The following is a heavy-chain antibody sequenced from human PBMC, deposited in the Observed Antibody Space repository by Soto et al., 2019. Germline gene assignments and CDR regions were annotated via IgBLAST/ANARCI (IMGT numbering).Heavy chain of an antibody. V-gene: IGHV1-69*13. CDR3: ASELTKVWSFATDPPHDAFDI. CDR1: GCTFSRLA. CDR2: FIPVFGTA. J-gene: IGHJ3*02. Sequence: ASVKVSCKASGCTFSRLAMSWVRQAPGKGLEWMGGFIPVFGTANYAQKFQGRVTMTADESTSTAYMELSSLRSEGTAVYYCASELTKVWSFATDPPHDAFDIWGQGTMVTVSS. D-gene: IGHD2-21*01.